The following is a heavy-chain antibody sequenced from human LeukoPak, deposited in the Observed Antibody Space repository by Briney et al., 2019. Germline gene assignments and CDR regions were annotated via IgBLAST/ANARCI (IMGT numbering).Heavy chain of an antibody. Sequence: PSETLSLTCTVSGGSISSYYWSWIRQPPGEGLEWIGYIYYSGSTNYNPSLKSRVTISVDTSKNQFSLKLSSVTAADTAVYYCARYVSGPSPFYFDYWGQGTLVTVSS. V-gene: IGHV4-59*08. CDR1: GGSISSYY. J-gene: IGHJ4*02. CDR3: ARYVSGPSPFYFDY. D-gene: IGHD1-26*01. CDR2: IYYSGST.